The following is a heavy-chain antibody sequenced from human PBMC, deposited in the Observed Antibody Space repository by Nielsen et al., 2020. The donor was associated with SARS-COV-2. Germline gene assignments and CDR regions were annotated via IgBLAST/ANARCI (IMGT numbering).Heavy chain of an antibody. CDR1: GFTFSSYA. J-gene: IGHJ6*02. D-gene: IGHD1-26*01. V-gene: IGHV3-23*01. CDR3: AKDRLESYYTYYYYGMDV. CDR2: ISGSGGST. Sequence: GESLKISCAASGFTFSSYAMSWVRQAPGKGLEWVSAISGSGGSTYYADSVKGRFTISRDNSKNTLYLQMNSLRAEDTAVYYCAKDRLESYYTYYYYGMDVWGQGTTVTVSS.